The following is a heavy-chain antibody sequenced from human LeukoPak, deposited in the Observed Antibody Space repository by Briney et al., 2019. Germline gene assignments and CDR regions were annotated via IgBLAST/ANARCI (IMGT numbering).Heavy chain of an antibody. J-gene: IGHJ5*02. Sequence: KTSETLSLTCAVYGGSFSGYYWSWIRQPPGKGLEWIGEINHSGSTNYNPSLKSRVTISVDTSKNQFSLKLSSVTAADTAVYYCARFTPRSHFTSTNWFDPWGQGTLVTVSS. CDR3: ARFTPRSHFTSTNWFDP. D-gene: IGHD2-2*01. CDR1: GGSFSGYY. V-gene: IGHV4-34*01. CDR2: INHSGST.